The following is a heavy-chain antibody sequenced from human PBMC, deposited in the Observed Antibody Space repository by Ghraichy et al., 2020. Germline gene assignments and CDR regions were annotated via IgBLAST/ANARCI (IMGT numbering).Heavy chain of an antibody. Sequence: LSLTCAASGFTFSSYWMHWVRQAPGKGLVWVSHINSDGTSTSQADSVKGRFTISRDNAKKTLYLQMNSLSAEDTTVYYCARDLRGPEGDAFDIWGQGTMVTVSS. J-gene: IGHJ3*02. V-gene: IGHV3-74*01. D-gene: IGHD4-17*01. CDR1: GFTFSSYW. CDR2: INSDGTST. CDR3: ARDLRGPEGDAFDI.